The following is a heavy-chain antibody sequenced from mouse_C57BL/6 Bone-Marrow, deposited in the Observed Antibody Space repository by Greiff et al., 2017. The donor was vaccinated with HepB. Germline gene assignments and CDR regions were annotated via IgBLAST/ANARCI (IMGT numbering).Heavy chain of an antibody. J-gene: IGHJ4*01. D-gene: IGHD2-2*01. CDR3: ARHEDKGLPRYYYAMDY. Sequence: QVQLQQSGAELVKPGASVKLSCKASGYTFTEYTIHWVKQRSGQGLEWIGWFYPGSGSIKYNEKFKDKATLTADKSSSTVYMELSRLTSEDAAVYFCARHEDKGLPRYYYAMDYWGQGTSVTVSS. V-gene: IGHV1-62-2*01. CDR2: FYPGSGSI. CDR1: GYTFTEYT.